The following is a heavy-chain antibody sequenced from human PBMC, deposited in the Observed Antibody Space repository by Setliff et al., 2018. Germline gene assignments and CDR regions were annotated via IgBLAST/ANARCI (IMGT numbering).Heavy chain of an antibody. CDR1: GGAFTSHG. D-gene: IGHD2-2*01. Sequence: SVKVSCKVSGGAFTSHGVSWVRQAPGQGLEWMGGIIPLSDITSYAQTLQGRVTITADKSTNTVNMELSSLRSEDTAVYYCARAPGTVVVPASRSAFDIWGQGTMVTVSS. CDR2: IIPLSDIT. CDR3: ARAPGTVVVPASRSAFDI. J-gene: IGHJ3*02. V-gene: IGHV1-69*10.